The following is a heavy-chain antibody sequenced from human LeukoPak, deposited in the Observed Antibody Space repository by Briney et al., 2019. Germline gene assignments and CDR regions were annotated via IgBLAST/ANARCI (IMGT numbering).Heavy chain of an antibody. CDR2: VDPEDGET. J-gene: IGHJ5*02. D-gene: IGHD3-22*01. CDR3: ARAITMIVVVKDSWFDP. CDR1: GYTFTDYY. Sequence: ASVKVSCKVSGYTFTDYYMHWVQQAPGKGLEWMGLVDPEDGETIYAEKFQGRVTITADTSTDTAYMELSSLRSEDTAVYYCARAITMIVVVKDSWFDPWGQGTLVTVSS. V-gene: IGHV1-69-2*01.